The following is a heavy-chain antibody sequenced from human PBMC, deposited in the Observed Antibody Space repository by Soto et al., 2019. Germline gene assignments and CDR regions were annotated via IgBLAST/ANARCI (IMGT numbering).Heavy chain of an antibody. J-gene: IGHJ3*02. CDR1: GFTFSNSA. Sequence: QMQLLQSGPEVRKPGTSVKVSCKASGFTFSNSAVQWVRQARGQRLEWIGWIVVGSGHTNYAQKFQERVTITRDMSTSTAYMELSSLRSEDTAVYYCAAGAIKGSDAFDIWGQGTMVTVSS. D-gene: IGHD3-10*01. CDR3: AAGAIKGSDAFDI. V-gene: IGHV1-58*01. CDR2: IVVGSGHT.